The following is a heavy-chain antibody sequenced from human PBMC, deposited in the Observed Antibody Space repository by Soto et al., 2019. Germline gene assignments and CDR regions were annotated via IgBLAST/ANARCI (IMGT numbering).Heavy chain of an antibody. D-gene: IGHD4-17*01. CDR3: ARGRYGDY. V-gene: IGHV1-18*01. Sequence: QAHLVQSGPEVKKPGASVKVSCKGSGYIFTSYGIAWVRQAPGQGLEWMGWISAHNGNTEYAQKFQGRVTVTRDTSTSTAYVELRSLRSDDTALSYCARGRYGDYWGQGALVTVSS. CDR2: ISAHNGNT. J-gene: IGHJ4*02. CDR1: GYIFTSYG.